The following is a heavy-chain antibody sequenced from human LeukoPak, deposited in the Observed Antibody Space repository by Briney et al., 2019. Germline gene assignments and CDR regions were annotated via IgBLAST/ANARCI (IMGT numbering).Heavy chain of an antibody. CDR3: ARGQWLVVGFDY. Sequence: TGGSLRLSCAASGFTFSSYSMNWVRQAPGKGLEWVSSISSSSSYIYYADSVKGRFTISRDNAKNSLYLQMNSLRAEDTAVYYCARGQWLVVGFDYWGQGTLVTVSS. CDR1: GFTFSSYS. CDR2: ISSSSSYI. J-gene: IGHJ4*02. D-gene: IGHD6-19*01. V-gene: IGHV3-21*01.